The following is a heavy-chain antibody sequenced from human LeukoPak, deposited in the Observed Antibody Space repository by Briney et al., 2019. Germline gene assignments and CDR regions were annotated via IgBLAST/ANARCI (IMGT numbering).Heavy chain of an antibody. D-gene: IGHD3-9*01. CDR1: GYTFTSYG. CDR3: ARDILTGYSSHFDY. V-gene: IGHV1-18*01. CDR2: ISAYNGNT. J-gene: IGHJ4*02. Sequence: ASVKVSCKASGYTFTSYGISWVRQAPGQGLGWMGWISAYNGNTNYAQKLQGRVTITRDTSASTAYMELSSLRSEDTAVYYCARDILTGYSSHFDYWGQGTLVTVSS.